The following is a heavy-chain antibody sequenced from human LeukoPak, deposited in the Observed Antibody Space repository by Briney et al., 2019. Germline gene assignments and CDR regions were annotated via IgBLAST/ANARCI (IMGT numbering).Heavy chain of an antibody. CDR1: GYSISSGYY. D-gene: IGHD3-22*01. J-gene: IGHJ4*02. CDR3: ASQYDSSGYYYRAYYFDY. CDR2: IYHSGST. Sequence: SETLSLTCTVSGYSISSGYYWGWIRQPPGKGLEWIGGIYHSGSTYYNPSLKSRVTISVDTSKNQFSLKLSSVTAADTAVYYCASQYDSSGYYYRAYYFDYWGQGTLVTVSS. V-gene: IGHV4-38-2*02.